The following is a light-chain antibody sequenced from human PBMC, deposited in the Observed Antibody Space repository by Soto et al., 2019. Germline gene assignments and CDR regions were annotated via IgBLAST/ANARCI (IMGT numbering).Light chain of an antibody. CDR1: QGIRND. V-gene: IGKV1-17*01. Sequence: DIQMTQSPSSLSASVGDRVTITCRASQGIRNDLTWYQQNPGTAPTRLIYAASNLHSGVPSRLSGSGFGTGFSLTIYSLQPEDSATYFCLQHSSYPCTFGQGTKVEIK. CDR2: AAS. CDR3: LQHSSYPCT. J-gene: IGKJ1*01.